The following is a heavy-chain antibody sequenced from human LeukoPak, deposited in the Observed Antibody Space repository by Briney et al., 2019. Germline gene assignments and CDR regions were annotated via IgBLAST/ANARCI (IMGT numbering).Heavy chain of an antibody. CDR3: ARAPMDDSSGYYDDDY. D-gene: IGHD3-22*01. V-gene: IGHV1-18*01. CDR2: ISAYNGNT. J-gene: IGHJ4*02. CDR1: GFTFTSSA. Sequence: ASVKVSCKASGFTFTSSAVQWVRQAPGQGLEWMGWISAYNGNTNYAQKLQGRVTMTTDTSTSTAYMELRSLRSDDTAVYYCARAPMDDSSGYYDDDYWGQGTLVTVSS.